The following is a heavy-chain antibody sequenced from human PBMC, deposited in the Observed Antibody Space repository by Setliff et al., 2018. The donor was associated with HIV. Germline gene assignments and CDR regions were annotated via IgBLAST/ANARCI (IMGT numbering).Heavy chain of an antibody. CDR3: ASASRDSSGYLYDAFDI. V-gene: IGHV1-46*01. D-gene: IGHD3-22*01. J-gene: IGHJ3*02. CDR1: GYTFTSYY. Sequence: ASVKVSCKASGYTFTSYYMHWVRQAPGQGLEWMGIINPSGGSTSYAQKFQGRVTMTRDTSTSTVYMELSSLRSEDTAGYYCASASRDSSGYLYDAFDIWGQGTMVTVSS. CDR2: INPSGGST.